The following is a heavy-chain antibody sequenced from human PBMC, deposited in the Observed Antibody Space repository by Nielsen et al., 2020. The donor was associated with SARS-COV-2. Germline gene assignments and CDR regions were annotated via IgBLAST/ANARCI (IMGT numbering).Heavy chain of an antibody. CDR3: ARDLTVGVEAW. Sequence: GGSMRLSCATYGFTFGSHALHWVRQAQGKGLQWMAIISYAGTEHYADSMKGRLTIPRDNSKTKLYLQMNSLRPEDTARYSCARDLTVGVEAWWGLGTLVTVSS. CDR1: GFTFGSHA. CDR2: ISYAGTE. V-gene: IGHV3-30*04. J-gene: IGHJ4*02.